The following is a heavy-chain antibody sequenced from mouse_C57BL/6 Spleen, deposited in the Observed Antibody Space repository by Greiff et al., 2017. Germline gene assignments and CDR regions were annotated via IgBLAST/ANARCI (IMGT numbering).Heavy chain of an antibody. CDR3: TRERVTTPYAMDY. CDR1: GFTFSSYA. V-gene: IGHV5-9-1*02. CDR2: ISSGGDYI. J-gene: IGHJ4*01. Sequence: DVHLVESGEGLVKPGGSLKLSCAASGFTFSSYAMSWVRQTPEKRLEWVAYISSGGDYIYYADTVKGRFTISRDNARNTLYLQMSSLKSEDTAMYYCTRERVTTPYAMDYWGQGTSVTVSS. D-gene: IGHD2-2*01.